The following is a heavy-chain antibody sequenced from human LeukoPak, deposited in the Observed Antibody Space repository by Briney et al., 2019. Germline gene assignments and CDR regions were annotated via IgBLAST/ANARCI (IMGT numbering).Heavy chain of an antibody. CDR3: ASSGDGRENGFDY. CDR2: IYYSGST. V-gene: IGHV4-59*01. J-gene: IGHJ4*02. D-gene: IGHD2-21*02. CDR1: GGSFSGYY. Sequence: SETLSLTCAVYGGSFSGYYWSWIRQPPGKGLEWIGYIYYSGSTNYNPSLKSRVTISVDTSKNQFSLKLSSVTAADTAVYYCASSGDGRENGFDYWGQGTLVTVSS.